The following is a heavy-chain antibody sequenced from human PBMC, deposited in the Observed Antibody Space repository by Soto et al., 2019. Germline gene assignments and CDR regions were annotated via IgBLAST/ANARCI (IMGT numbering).Heavy chain of an antibody. CDR3: ARSGPYDSSGYYVFDY. D-gene: IGHD3-22*01. V-gene: IGHV5-51*01. J-gene: IGHJ4*02. Sequence: PGESLKISCKGSGYSFTSYWIGWVRQMPGKGLEWMGIIYPGDSDTRYSPSFQGQVTISADKSISTAYLQWSSLKASDTAMYYCARSGPYDSSGYYVFDYWGQGTLVTAPQ. CDR1: GYSFTSYW. CDR2: IYPGDSDT.